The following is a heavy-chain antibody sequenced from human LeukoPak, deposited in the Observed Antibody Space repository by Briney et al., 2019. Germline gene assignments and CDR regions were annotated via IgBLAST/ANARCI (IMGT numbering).Heavy chain of an antibody. V-gene: IGHV3-30*18. CDR1: GLPFSRYA. CDR3: AKSRFSCIGNNCYSPDY. J-gene: IGHJ4*02. CDR2: ISYDGSNE. Sequence: GRALRLSCAASGLPFSRYAMHWVRQAPGKGLEWVALISYDGSNEHYEDSVKGRFTISRDNSKNTLYLQVNSLRAEDTAVYYCAKSRFSCIGNNCYSPDYWGQGTLVTVSS. D-gene: IGHD2-15*01.